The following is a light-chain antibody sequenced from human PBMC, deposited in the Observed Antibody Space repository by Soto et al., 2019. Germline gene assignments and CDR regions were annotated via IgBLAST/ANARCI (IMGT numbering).Light chain of an antibody. CDR1: QSLNNE. J-gene: IGKJ5*01. CDR2: DAS. CDR3: QQYHRSSIT. V-gene: IGKV1-5*01. Sequence: IHMTHAPSTLSASVGGIVAITVRAIQSLNNELAWYQQKPGKAPNLRMYDASTLDRGLPSRLSGTGSGTEFPLTISRLHPDDFAPHYCQQYHRSSITLGQGTRLEIK.